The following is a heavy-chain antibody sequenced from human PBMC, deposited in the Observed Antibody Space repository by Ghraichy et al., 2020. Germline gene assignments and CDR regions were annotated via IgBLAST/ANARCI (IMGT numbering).Heavy chain of an antibody. J-gene: IGHJ4*02. D-gene: IGHD2-2*02. CDR2: ITGSGGST. CDR1: RFTFSSYA. V-gene: IGHV3-23*01. CDR3: ANLNSYTQFDY. Sequence: GGSLRLSCAASRFTFSSYAMSWVRQAPGKGLEWVSTITGSGGSTYYADSVKGRFTISRDNSKNTLYLQMNSLRAEDTAVYYCANLNSYTQFDYWGQGTLVTVSS.